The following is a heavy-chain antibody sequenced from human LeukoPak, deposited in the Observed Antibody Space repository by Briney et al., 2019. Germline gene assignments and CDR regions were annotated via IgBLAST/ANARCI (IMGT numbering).Heavy chain of an antibody. V-gene: IGHV3-30*02. CDR3: AKDSGWGFGDPRFGYFDY. J-gene: IGHJ4*02. CDR2: IRYDANNK. D-gene: IGHD3-10*01. Sequence: GGSLRLSCAASGFTFSNFGMHWVRQAPGKGLVWVTFIRYDANNKSYADSVNGRFTISRDNFENTLYLQMNSLRPGDTAVYYCAKDSGWGFGDPRFGYFDYWGQGTLVTVSS. CDR1: GFTFSNFG.